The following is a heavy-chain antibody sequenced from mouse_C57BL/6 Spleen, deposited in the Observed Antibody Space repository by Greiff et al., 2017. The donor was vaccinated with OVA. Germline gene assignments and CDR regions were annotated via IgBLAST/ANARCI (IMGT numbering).Heavy chain of an antibody. CDR3: ARGRYDYDYYFDY. D-gene: IGHD2-4*01. J-gene: IGHJ2*01. Sequence: QVQLQQPGAELVTPGASVKMSCKASGYTFTSYWITWVKQRPGQGLEWIGDIYPGSGSTNYNEKFKSKATLTVDTSSSTAYMQLSSLTSEDSAVYYCARGRYDYDYYFDYWGQGTTLTVSS. CDR1: GYTFTSYW. V-gene: IGHV1-55*01. CDR2: IYPGSGST.